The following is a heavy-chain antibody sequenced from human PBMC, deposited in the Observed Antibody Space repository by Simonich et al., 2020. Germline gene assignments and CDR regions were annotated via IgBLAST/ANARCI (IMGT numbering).Heavy chain of an antibody. CDR2: ITPKRGGT. J-gene: IGHJ6*02. CDR1: GYPFTGYY. V-gene: IGHV1-2*06. D-gene: IGHD3-10*01. Sequence: GAEVKKPGASVKVSCKASGYPFTGYYMHWVRQAPGQGLEWMGRITPKRGGTNYAQKFQGRVTMTRDTSSSTAYMELSRLRSDDTAVYYCARVPGIYYYYGMDVWGQGTTVTVSS. CDR3: ARVPGIYYYYGMDV.